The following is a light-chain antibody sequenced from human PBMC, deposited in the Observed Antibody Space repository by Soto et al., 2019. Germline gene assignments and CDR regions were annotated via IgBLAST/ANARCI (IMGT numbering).Light chain of an antibody. CDR3: QQYRTSPYT. J-gene: IGKJ2*01. Sequence: EIVMTQSPAALSLSPGERATLSCRASQTIGSNLAWLQQKPGQAPRLLIYRASTRATGVPARFSGSGSGTEFTLTISRLEPEDFAVYYCQQYRTSPYTFGQGTKLEIK. V-gene: IGKV3-15*01. CDR2: RAS. CDR1: QTIGSN.